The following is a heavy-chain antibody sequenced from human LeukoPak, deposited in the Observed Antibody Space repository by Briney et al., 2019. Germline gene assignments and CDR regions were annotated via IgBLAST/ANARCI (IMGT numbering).Heavy chain of an antibody. Sequence: GGSLRLSCAASGFTYSSYEMNWVRQAPGKGLEWVSYISSSGSTIYYADSVKGRFTISRDNAKNSLYLQMNSLRDEDTAVYYCARAYYYGSGSYYDYWGQGTLVTVSS. CDR2: ISSSGSTI. D-gene: IGHD3-10*01. CDR1: GFTYSSYE. V-gene: IGHV3-48*03. J-gene: IGHJ4*02. CDR3: ARAYYYGSGSYYDY.